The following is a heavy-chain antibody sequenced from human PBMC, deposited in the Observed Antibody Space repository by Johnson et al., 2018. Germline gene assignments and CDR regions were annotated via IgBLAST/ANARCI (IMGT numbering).Heavy chain of an antibody. J-gene: IGHJ6*02. D-gene: IGHD3-10*01. CDR1: GFTFSSYA. Sequence: VQLVQSGGGLVQXGGSXRLXCAASGFTFSSYAMSWVRQAPGKGLEWVSAISGSGGSKYYADSGKGRLTISRENAKNSLYRQMKSLRAEDTAVYYGASAHPYYYGSGSYYGGMDVWGQGTTVTVSS. CDR3: ASAHPYYYGSGSYYGGMDV. CDR2: ISGSGGSK. V-gene: IGHV3-23*04.